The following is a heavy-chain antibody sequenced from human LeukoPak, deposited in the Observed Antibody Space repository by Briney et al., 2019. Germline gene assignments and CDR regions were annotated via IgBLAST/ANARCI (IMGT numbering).Heavy chain of an antibody. J-gene: IGHJ4*02. CDR2: IKQDGSEK. D-gene: IGHD2-15*01. V-gene: IGHV3-7*01. Sequence: GGSLRLSCAASGFTFNSYWMSWVRQAPGKGLEWVANIKQDGSEKYYVDSVKGRFTISRDNAKNSLYLQMNSLRAEDTAVYYCARDARWLLYWGQGTLVTVSS. CDR3: ARDARWLLY. CDR1: GFTFNSYW.